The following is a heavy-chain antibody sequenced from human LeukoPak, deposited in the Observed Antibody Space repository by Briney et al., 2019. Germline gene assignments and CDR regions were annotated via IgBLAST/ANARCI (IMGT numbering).Heavy chain of an antibody. J-gene: IGHJ5*02. CDR3: ARDYFHSSGSYYDCFDP. CDR2: ISTNSGYT. D-gene: IGHD3-22*01. CDR1: GHTFTSYG. Sequence: ASVKVSCKPSGHTFTSYGISWVRQAPGQGLEWMGWISTNSGYTKYAQKFQDRVTMTTDTSTSTSYMELRSLRSDDTAAYYCARDYFHSSGSYYDCFDPWGQGTLVTVSS. V-gene: IGHV1-18*01.